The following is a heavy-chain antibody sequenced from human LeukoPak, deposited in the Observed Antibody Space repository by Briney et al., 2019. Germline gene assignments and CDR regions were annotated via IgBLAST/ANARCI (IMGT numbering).Heavy chain of an antibody. V-gene: IGHV1-18*01. CDR2: ISAYNGNT. Sequence: ASVKVSCKASGYTFTSYGISWVRQAPGRGLEWMGWISAYNGNTNYAQKLQGRVTMTTDTSTSTAYMELRSLRSDDTAVYYCARDSRAAVATDYWGQGTLVTVSS. J-gene: IGHJ4*02. CDR3: ARDSRAAVATDY. CDR1: GYTFTSYG. D-gene: IGHD6-19*01.